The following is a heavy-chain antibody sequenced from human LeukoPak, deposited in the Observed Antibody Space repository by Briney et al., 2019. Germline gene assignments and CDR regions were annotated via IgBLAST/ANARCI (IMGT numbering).Heavy chain of an antibody. Sequence: RLSCAASGFTFSSYGMHWVRQAPGKGLEWVAFIRYDGSNKYYADSVKGRFTISRDNSKNTLYMQMNSLRAEDTAVYYCAKGRCSSTSCYTIGYGSGSYFDYWGQGTLVTVSS. CDR3: AKGRCSSTSCYTIGYGSGSYFDY. V-gene: IGHV3-30*02. CDR1: GFTFSSYG. J-gene: IGHJ4*02. D-gene: IGHD2-2*02. CDR2: IRYDGSNK.